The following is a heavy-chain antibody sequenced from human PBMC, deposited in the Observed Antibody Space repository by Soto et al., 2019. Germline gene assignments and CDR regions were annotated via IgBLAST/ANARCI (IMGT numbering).Heavy chain of an antibody. D-gene: IGHD3-10*01. J-gene: IGHJ4*02. CDR1: GGSFSGYY. V-gene: IGHV4-34*01. CDR2: INHSGST. Sequence: SETLSLTCAVYGGSFSGYYWSWIRQPPGKGLEWIGEINHSGSTNYNPSLKSRVTISVDTSKNQFSLKLSSVTAADTAVYYCVRFRKINYYGSGSYYRRQIYFDYWGQGTLVTVSS. CDR3: VRFRKINYYGSGSYYRRQIYFDY.